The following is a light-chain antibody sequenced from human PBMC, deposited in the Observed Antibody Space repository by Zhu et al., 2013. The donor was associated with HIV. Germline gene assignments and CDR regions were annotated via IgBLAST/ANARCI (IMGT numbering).Light chain of an antibody. CDR2: EVS. Sequence: QSALTQPASVSGSPGQSITISCTGTSSDIGGYNYVSWYRQHPGKAPKLMIYEVSNRPSEFSDRFSGSKSGNTASLTISGLQAEDEADYYCSSFRSNNTLVFGGGTKLTVL. CDR3: SSFRSNNTLV. CDR1: SSDIGGYNY. J-gene: IGLJ2*01. V-gene: IGLV2-14*01.